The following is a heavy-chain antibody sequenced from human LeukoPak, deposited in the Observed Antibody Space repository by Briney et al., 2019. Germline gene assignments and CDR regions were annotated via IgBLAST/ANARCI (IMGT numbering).Heavy chain of an antibody. Sequence: PSETLSLTCTVSGGSISSSSYYWGWIRQPPGKGLEWIGSIYYSGSTYYNPSLKSRVTISVDTSKNQFSLKLSSVTAADTAVYYCARDVLPSSSSDYWGQGTLVTVSS. CDR2: IYYSGST. CDR3: ARDVLPSSSSDY. J-gene: IGHJ4*02. D-gene: IGHD6-13*01. CDR1: GGSISSSSYY. V-gene: IGHV4-39*02.